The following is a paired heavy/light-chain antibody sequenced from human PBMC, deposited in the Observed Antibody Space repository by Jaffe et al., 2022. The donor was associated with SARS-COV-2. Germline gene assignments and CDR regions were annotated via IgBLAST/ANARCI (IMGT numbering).Heavy chain of an antibody. Sequence: QITLKESGPTLVKPTETLTLTCTFSGFSFSTSGVHVGWIRQPPGEALEWLAIISWDDVKRYSPSLQSRLTITKDTSRDQVVLTMTNMDPMDTGTYYCVHRRPEAIGARFDPWGPGTLVTVSS. J-gene: IGHJ5*02. D-gene: IGHD2-15*01. V-gene: IGHV2-5*02. CDR3: VHRRPEAIGARFDP. CDR1: GFSFSTSGVH. CDR2: ISWDDVK.
Light chain of an antibody. J-gene: IGKJ4*01. CDR1: QPVYNW. CDR2: AAS. V-gene: IGKV1-12*02. Sequence: DIQTTQSPSSVSASVGDRVTLSCRASQPVYNWLAWYQQKPGKAPKLLIYAASNLQSGVPSRFSGSGSGTDFTLTITSLQAEDSATYYCQLATTLPSFGGGTKVEI. CDR3: QLATTLPS.